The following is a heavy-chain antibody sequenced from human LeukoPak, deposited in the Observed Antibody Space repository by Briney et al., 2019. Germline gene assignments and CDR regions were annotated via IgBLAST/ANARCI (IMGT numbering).Heavy chain of an antibody. Sequence: PGGSLRLSCAASGFTFRSYAIYWVRQAPGKGLEWVSGISGSGGDTYFADSVKGRFTITRDNSKNTVFLQMDSLRAEDTAVYYCAKTTAGYSSGRSPGWPIDYWGPGTLVTVSS. CDR2: ISGSGGDT. CDR3: AKTTAGYSSGRSPGWPIDY. J-gene: IGHJ4*02. V-gene: IGHV3-23*01. CDR1: GFTFRSYA. D-gene: IGHD6-19*01.